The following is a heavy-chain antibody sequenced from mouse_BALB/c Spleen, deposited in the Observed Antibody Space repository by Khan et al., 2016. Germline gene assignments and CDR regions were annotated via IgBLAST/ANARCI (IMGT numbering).Heavy chain of an antibody. J-gene: IGHJ3*01. D-gene: IGHD2-4*01. CDR1: GFNIKDTY. CDR3: ARSPYDYDVGFAY. V-gene: IGHV14-3*02. Sequence: VQLQQSGAELVKPGASVKLSCTASGFNIKDTYMHWVKQRPEQGLEWIGRIDPANGNTKYDPKFQGKATITADTSSNTASLQLSSLTSEDTACYYCARSPYDYDVGFAYWGQGTLVTVSA. CDR2: IDPANGNT.